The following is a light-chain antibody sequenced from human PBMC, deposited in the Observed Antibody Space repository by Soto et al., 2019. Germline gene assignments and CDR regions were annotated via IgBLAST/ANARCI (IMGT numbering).Light chain of an antibody. CDR2: DAS. J-gene: IGKJ1*01. CDR1: QSVSSY. CDR3: QHRSNWPWT. V-gene: IGKV3-11*01. Sequence: IVLTQSPATLSSSPGERATLSCRASQSVSSYLAWYQQKPGQAPRLLIYDASDRATGIPSRFSGSGSGTDFTLTISTLEPEDFAFYYCQHRSNWPWTFGQGTQVEIK.